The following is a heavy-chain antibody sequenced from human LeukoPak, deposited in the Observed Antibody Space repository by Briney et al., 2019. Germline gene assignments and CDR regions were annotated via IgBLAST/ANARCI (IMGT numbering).Heavy chain of an antibody. D-gene: IGHD3-16*02. CDR2: ISYDGSNK. Sequence: GGSLRLSCAASGFTFSSYAMHWVRQAPGKGLEWVAVISYDGSNKYYADSVKGRITVSRDNAKNSLYLHMNSLRAEDTAVYFCARGRGTYRPFDYWGQGTLVTVSS. J-gene: IGHJ4*02. CDR1: GFTFSSYA. CDR3: ARGRGTYRPFDY. V-gene: IGHV3-30*04.